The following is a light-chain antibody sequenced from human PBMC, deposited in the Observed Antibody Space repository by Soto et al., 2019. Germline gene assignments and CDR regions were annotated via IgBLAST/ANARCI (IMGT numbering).Light chain of an antibody. CDR1: QSVSSN. J-gene: IGKJ2*02. CDR3: QQYNNWPPCT. CDR2: DAS. Sequence: ETVMPQSPATLSVSPGERATLSCRASQSVSSNLAWYQQKPGQAPRLLIYDASTRATGISARFSGSGSGTEFTLTISSLQSEDFAVYYCQQYNNWPPCTFGQGTKLESK. V-gene: IGKV3-15*01.